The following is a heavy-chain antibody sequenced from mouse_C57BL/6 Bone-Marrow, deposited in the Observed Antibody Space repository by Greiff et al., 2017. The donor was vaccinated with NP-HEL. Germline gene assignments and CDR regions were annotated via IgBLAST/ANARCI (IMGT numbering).Heavy chain of an antibody. Sequence: EVKVEESGGGLVKPGGSLKLSCAASGFTFSDYGMHWVRQAPEKGLEWVAYISSGSSTIYYADTVKGRFTISRDNAKNTLFLQMTSLRSEDTAMYYCARRYYYGGFAYWGQGTLVTVSA. CDR2: ISSGSSTI. V-gene: IGHV5-17*01. D-gene: IGHD1-1*01. CDR3: ARRYYYGGFAY. CDR1: GFTFSDYG. J-gene: IGHJ3*01.